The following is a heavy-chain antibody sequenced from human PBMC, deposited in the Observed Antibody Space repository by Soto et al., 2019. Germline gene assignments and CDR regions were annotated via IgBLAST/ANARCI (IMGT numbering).Heavy chain of an antibody. CDR3: ARDGVAGTNYYYGMDA. CDR1: GFTFSSYA. D-gene: IGHD6-19*01. V-gene: IGHV3-30-3*01. J-gene: IGHJ6*02. CDR2: ISYDGSNK. Sequence: GGSLRLSCAASGFTFSSYAMHWVRQAPGKGLEWVAVISYDGSNKYYADSVKGRFTISRDNSKNTLYLQMNSLRAEDTAVYYCARDGVAGTNYYYGMDAWGQGTTVTVS.